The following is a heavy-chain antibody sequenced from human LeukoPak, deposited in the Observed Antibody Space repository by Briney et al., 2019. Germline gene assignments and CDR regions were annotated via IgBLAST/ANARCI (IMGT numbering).Heavy chain of an antibody. CDR2: IYYSGST. V-gene: IGHV4-39*01. D-gene: IGHD2-21*01. J-gene: IGHJ4*02. Sequence: PSETLSLTCTVSGDSISSSSYDWGWIRQPPGKGLEWIGSIYYSGSTYYNPSLKSRVTISVDTSKNQFSLKLSSVTAADTAVYYCARHVAPGLPDYWGQGTLATVSS. CDR1: GDSISSSSYD. CDR3: ARHVAPGLPDY.